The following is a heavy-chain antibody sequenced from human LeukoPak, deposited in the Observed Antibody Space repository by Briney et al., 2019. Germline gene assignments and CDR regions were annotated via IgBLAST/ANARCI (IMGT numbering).Heavy chain of an antibody. D-gene: IGHD4-23*01. CDR1: GFTFSSYS. CDR2: ISSSSSTV. Sequence: GGSLRLSCAASGFTFSSYSMNWVRQAPGKGLEWVSYISSSSSTVYCADSVKGRFSISKDYAKNSLYLQMNSLRAEDTAVYFCARDAGFGGNSDYYYMDVWGKGTTVTVSS. CDR3: ARDAGFGGNSDYYYMDV. J-gene: IGHJ6*03. V-gene: IGHV3-48*01.